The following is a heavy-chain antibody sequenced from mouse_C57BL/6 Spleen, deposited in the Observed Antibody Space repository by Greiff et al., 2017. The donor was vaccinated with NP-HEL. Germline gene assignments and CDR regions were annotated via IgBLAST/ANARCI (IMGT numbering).Heavy chain of an antibody. CDR2: IYPGDGDT. J-gene: IGHJ1*03. V-gene: IGHV1-82*01. CDR3: ARTGSNPAGWYFDV. D-gene: IGHD2-5*01. Sequence: QVQLQQSGPELVKPGASVKISCKASGYAFSSSWMNWVKQRPGKGLEWIGRIYPGDGDTNYNGKFKGKATLTADKSSSTAYMQLSSLTSEDSAVYFCARTGSNPAGWYFDVWGTGTTVTVSS. CDR1: GYAFSSSW.